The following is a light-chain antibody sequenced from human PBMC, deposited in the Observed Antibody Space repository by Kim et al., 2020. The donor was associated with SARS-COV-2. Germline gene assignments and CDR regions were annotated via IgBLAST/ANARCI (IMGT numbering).Light chain of an antibody. CDR3: QQRGNWPLT. Sequence: SLSPGERATLSCRASESIRNSLAWYQQKPGQTPRLLIYDTSNRTTGIPARFSGSGSGTDFTLTISSLEPEDFAIYYCQQRGNWPLTFGGGTKLEI. CDR2: DTS. CDR1: ESIRNS. J-gene: IGKJ4*01. V-gene: IGKV3-11*01.